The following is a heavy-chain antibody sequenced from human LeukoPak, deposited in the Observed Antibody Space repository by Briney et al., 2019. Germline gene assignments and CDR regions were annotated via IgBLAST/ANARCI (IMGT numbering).Heavy chain of an antibody. V-gene: IGHV3-53*01. CDR2: IYSSGRT. CDR1: GFSVSTNY. Sequence: GGSLRLSCAGSGFSVSTNYMTWVRQAPGKGLEWVSVIYSSGRTYYADSVKGRFTISRDNSKNTLYLQMNSLRAEDTAVYYCARDNVIRGLGHGGAFDIWGQGTMVTVS. CDR3: ARDNVIRGLGHGGAFDI. J-gene: IGHJ3*02. D-gene: IGHD3-10*01.